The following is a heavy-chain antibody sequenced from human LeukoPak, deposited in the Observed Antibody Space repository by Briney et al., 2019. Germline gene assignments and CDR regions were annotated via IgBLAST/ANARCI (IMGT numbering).Heavy chain of an antibody. CDR2: TIPIFGTA. CDR3: ASGANFHTLSY. Sequence: SVKVSCKASGGTFSSYAISWVRQAPGQGXEWMGGTIPIFGTANYAQKFQGRVTITADESTSTAYMELSSLRSEDTAVYYCASGANFHTLSYWGQGTLVTVSS. J-gene: IGHJ4*02. V-gene: IGHV1-69*13. CDR1: GGTFSSYA. D-gene: IGHD2/OR15-2a*01.